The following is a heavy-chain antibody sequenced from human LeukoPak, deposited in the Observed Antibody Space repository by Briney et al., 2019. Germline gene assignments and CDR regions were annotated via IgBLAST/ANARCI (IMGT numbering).Heavy chain of an antibody. CDR1: GYPFTSYG. CDR2: ITTYYDYT. J-gene: IGHJ4*02. V-gene: IGHV1-18*01. D-gene: IGHD3-3*01. Sequence: ASVKVSCKASGYPFTSYGINWVRQAPGQGLEWMGWITTYYDYTKYAQNVQDRVTVTTDTSTRTAYMELRSLTSDDTAVYYCARSYDFWSASDYWGQGTLVTVSS. CDR3: ARSYDFWSASDY.